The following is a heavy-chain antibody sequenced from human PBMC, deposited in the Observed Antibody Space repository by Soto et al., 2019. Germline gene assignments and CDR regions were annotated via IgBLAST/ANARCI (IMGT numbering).Heavy chain of an antibody. V-gene: IGHV4-34*01. Sequence: QVQLQQWGAGLLKPSETLSLTCAVYGGSFSGYYWSWIRQPPGKGLEWIGEINHSGSTNYNPSLKSRVTISVDTSKNQFSLKLSSVTAADPAVYYCARVRRGYYPTFGSEYFQHWGQGTLVTVSS. CDR1: GGSFSGYY. CDR3: ARVRRGYYPTFGSEYFQH. D-gene: IGHD3-22*01. J-gene: IGHJ1*01. CDR2: INHSGST.